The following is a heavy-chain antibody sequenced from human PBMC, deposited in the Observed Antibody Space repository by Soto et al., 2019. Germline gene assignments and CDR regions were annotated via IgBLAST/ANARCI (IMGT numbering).Heavy chain of an antibody. CDR2: TSYDGSNK. CDR3: ARWGTTGGLDV. Sequence: QVQLVESGGGVVQPGASVRLSCVGSGFTFKSYVIHWVRQAPGKGLEWVALTSYDGSNKYYDDSVKGRFTISRDNSRNTVDLHMDSLRLEDTALYYCARWGTTGGLDVWGQGTLVSVSS. CDR1: GFTFKSYV. D-gene: IGHD3-16*01. V-gene: IGHV3-30*19. J-gene: IGHJ4*02.